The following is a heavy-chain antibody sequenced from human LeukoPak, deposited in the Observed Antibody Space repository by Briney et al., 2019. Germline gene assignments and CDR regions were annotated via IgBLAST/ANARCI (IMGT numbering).Heavy chain of an antibody. D-gene: IGHD3-22*01. Sequence: SETLSLTCAVYGGSFSGYYWSWIRQPPGKGLEWIGEINHSGSTNYNPSLKSRVTISVDTSKNQFSLKLSSVTAADTAVYYCARGPQGYYDSSGYLHYYYYYMDVWGKGTTVTVSS. CDR1: GGSFSGYY. CDR2: INHSGST. CDR3: ARGPQGYYDSSGYLHYYYYYMDV. J-gene: IGHJ6*03. V-gene: IGHV4-34*01.